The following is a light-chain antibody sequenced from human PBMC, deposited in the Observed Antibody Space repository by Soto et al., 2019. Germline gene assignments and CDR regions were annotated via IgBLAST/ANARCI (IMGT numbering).Light chain of an antibody. J-gene: IGKJ2*01. V-gene: IGKV3-20*01. CDR1: QSIVRSY. CDR3: QQYGSSPYT. CDR2: GAS. Sequence: EIVLTQSPGTLSLSPGERATLSCRACQSIVRSYLAWYQQKPGQAPRLLIYGASSRATGIPDRFSGSGSGTDFTLTISRLEPEDFAVYYCQQYGSSPYTFGQGTKLEIK.